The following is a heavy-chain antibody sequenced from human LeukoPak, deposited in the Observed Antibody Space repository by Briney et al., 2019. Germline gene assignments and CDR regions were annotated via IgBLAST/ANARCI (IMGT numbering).Heavy chain of an antibody. D-gene: IGHD3-22*01. J-gene: IGHJ5*02. V-gene: IGHV4-4*07. CDR3: ARDSDSSGYYYINWFDP. CDR1: GGSISSYY. Sequence: SETLSLTCTVSGGSISSYYWSWIRQPAGKGLEWIGRIYTSGSTNYNPSLKGRVTISVDTSKNQFSLKLSSVTAADTAVYYCARDSDSSGYYYINWFDPWGQGTLVTVSS. CDR2: IYTSGST.